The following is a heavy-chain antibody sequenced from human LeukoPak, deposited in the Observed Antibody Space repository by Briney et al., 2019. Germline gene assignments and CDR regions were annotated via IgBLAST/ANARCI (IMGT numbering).Heavy chain of an antibody. D-gene: IGHD6-13*01. J-gene: IGHJ4*02. CDR2: IYYSGST. Sequence: SSETLSLTCTVSGGSISSSSYYWGWIRQPPGKGLEWIGSIYYSGSTYYNPSLKSRVTISVDTSKNQFSLKLSSVTAADTAVYYCARFGSSWYSFDYWGQGTLVTVSS. CDR3: ARFGSSWYSFDY. CDR1: GGSISSSSYY. V-gene: IGHV4-39*01.